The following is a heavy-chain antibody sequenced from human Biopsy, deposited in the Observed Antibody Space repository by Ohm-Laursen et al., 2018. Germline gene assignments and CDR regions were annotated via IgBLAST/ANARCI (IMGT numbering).Heavy chain of an antibody. J-gene: IGHJ4*02. Sequence: ASVSASRKASGYTFTNYYTHWVRQAPGQGLEWMGIINVSGGDTTYAQSFHGRLIMTRDTSTSTVYMELSSLTSEDTAVYFCARTDDFNFDIDYGGQGTLVTVSP. V-gene: IGHV1-46*01. CDR1: GYTFTNYY. CDR2: INVSGGDT. D-gene: IGHD5-24*01. CDR3: ARTDDFNFDIDY.